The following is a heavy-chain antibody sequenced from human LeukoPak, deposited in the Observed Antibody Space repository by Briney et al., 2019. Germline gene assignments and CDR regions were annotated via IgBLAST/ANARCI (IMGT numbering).Heavy chain of an antibody. CDR3: AKDSDGSGSYGS. J-gene: IGHJ5*02. D-gene: IGHD3-10*01. Sequence: PGRSLRLSCAASGFTFDDYAMHWVRQAPGKGLEWVSGISWNSGSIGYADSVKGRFTISRDNAKNSQYLQMNSLRAEDTALYYCAKDSDGSGSYGSWGQGTLVTVSS. V-gene: IGHV3-9*01. CDR2: ISWNSGSI. CDR1: GFTFDDYA.